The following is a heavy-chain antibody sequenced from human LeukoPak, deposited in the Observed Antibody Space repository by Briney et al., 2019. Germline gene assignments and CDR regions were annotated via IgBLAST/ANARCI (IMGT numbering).Heavy chain of an antibody. CDR1: GFTFSDYY. Sequence: GGSLRLSCAASGFTFSDYYMSWIRQAPGKGLEWVSYISSGSTIYYADSVKGRFTISRDNAKNSLYLQMNSLRAEDTAVYYCARDGLSFDYWGQGTLVTVSS. CDR3: ARDGLSFDY. J-gene: IGHJ4*02. V-gene: IGHV3-11*01. CDR2: ISSGSTI.